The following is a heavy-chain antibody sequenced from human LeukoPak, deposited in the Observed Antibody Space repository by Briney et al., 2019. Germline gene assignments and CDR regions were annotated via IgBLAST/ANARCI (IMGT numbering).Heavy chain of an antibody. CDR3: AKVSYYDSSGYHYFDY. D-gene: IGHD3-22*01. J-gene: IGHJ4*02. CDR1: GFTFSSYG. CDR2: ISGSGGST. Sequence: PGGSLRLSCAASGFTFSSYGMSWVRQAPGKGLEWVSAISGSGGSTYYADSVKGRFTISRDNSKNTLYLQMNSLRAEDTAVYYCAKVSYYDSSGYHYFDYWGQGTLVTVSS. V-gene: IGHV3-23*01.